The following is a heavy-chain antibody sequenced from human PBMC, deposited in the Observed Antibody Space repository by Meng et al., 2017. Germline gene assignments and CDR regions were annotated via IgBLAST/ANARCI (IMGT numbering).Heavy chain of an antibody. J-gene: IGHJ6*02. CDR1: GYTFTSYY. CDR3: AREKVVGATTIGGYYYYGMDV. V-gene: IGHV1-46*01. Sequence: ASVKVSCKASGYTFTSYYMHWVRQAPGQGREWMGIINPSGGSTSYAQKFQGRVTMTRDTSTSTVYMELSSLRSEDTAVYYCAREKVVGATTIGGYYYYGMDVWGQGTTVTVSS. D-gene: IGHD1-26*01. CDR2: INPSGGST.